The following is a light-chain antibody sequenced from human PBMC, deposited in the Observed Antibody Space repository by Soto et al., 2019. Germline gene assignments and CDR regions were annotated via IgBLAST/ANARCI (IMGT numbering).Light chain of an antibody. CDR3: QLWDSSSDHII. CDR1: NIGSES. J-gene: IGLJ2*01. V-gene: IGLV3-21*02. CDR2: GDS. Sequence: SYELTQPPSVSVAPGQTARISCGGNNIGSESVHWYQQKPGQHPVLVVYGDSDRPSGISERFSGSKSGNTATLTISRVEAGDAADYYCQLWDSSSDHIIFGGGTKLTVL.